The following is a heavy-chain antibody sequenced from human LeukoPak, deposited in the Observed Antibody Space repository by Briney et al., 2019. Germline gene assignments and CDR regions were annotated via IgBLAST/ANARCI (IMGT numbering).Heavy chain of an antibody. CDR1: GFTFSNYW. CDR2: INSDGSST. J-gene: IGHJ4*02. D-gene: IGHD2-2*01. CDR3: ARDYCSSTSCYLAGVDY. V-gene: IGHV3-74*01. Sequence: QPGGSLRLSCAASGFTFSNYWMHWVRQAPGKGLVWVSRINSDGSSTSYADSVKGRFTISRDNAKNTLYLQMNGLRAEDTAIYYCARDYCSSTSCYLAGVDYWGQGTLVTVSS.